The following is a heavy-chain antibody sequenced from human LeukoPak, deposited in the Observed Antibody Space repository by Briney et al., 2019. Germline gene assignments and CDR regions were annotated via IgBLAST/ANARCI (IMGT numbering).Heavy chain of an antibody. J-gene: IGHJ4*02. CDR1: GFTFSSYA. V-gene: IGHV3-23*01. CDR3: AKLMTTHRRYFDY. D-gene: IGHD1-1*01. Sequence: PGGSLRLSCAASGFTFSSYAMSWVRQAPGKGLEWVSVISDSGGSAYYADSVKGRFTMSRDNSKNTLYLQMNSLRAEDTAVYYCAKLMTTHRRYFDYWGQGTLLTVSS. CDR2: ISDSGGSA.